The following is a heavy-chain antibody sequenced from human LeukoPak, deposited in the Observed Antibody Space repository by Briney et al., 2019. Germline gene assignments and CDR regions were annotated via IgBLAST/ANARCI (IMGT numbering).Heavy chain of an antibody. J-gene: IGHJ5*02. CDR3: AKKGGPGSFDP. D-gene: IGHD3-16*01. CDR2: INSGGSST. Sequence: GGSLRLSCAASVFTFSSNWMHWVRQSPGKGLVWVSRINSGGSSTSYADSVKGRFTISRDNAKNTLYLQMNSLRDEDTAVYYCAKKGGPGSFDPWGQGTLVTVSS. V-gene: IGHV3-74*01. CDR1: VFTFSSNW.